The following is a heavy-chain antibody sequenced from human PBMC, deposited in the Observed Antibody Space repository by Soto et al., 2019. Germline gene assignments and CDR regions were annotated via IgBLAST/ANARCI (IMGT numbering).Heavy chain of an antibody. J-gene: IGHJ5*02. Sequence: QVQLVQSGAEVKKPGSSVKVSCKASGGTFSSYTISWVRQAPGQGLEWMGRIIPILGIANYAQKFQGRVTITADKPTRPAYMALSSLRPEDTGVYYCASPCYRSGRRGDWLGPWGQGPLVTVSS. CDR1: GGTFSSYT. CDR2: IIPILGIA. D-gene: IGHD3-10*01. V-gene: IGHV1-69*02. CDR3: ASPCYRSGRRGDWLGP.